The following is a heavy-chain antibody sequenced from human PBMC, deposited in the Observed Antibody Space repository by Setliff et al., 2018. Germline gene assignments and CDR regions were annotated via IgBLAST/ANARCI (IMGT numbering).Heavy chain of an antibody. CDR3: MRQDFYGSGSPSKGNAMDV. CDR1: GYTFTSYW. D-gene: IGHD3-10*01. V-gene: IGHV5-51*01. Sequence: GESLKISCKGSGYTFTSYWIGWVRQIPGKGLEWMGIIYPHDSDTRYSPSFQGQVTISVDKSISTAYLQWSSLKASDTAMYYCMRQDFYGSGSPSKGNAMDVWGQGTTVTVSS. CDR2: IYPHDSDT. J-gene: IGHJ6*02.